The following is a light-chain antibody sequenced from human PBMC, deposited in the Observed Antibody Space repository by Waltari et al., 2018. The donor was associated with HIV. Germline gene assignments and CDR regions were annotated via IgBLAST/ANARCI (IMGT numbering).Light chain of an antibody. CDR2: LGS. CDR1: QILLHSNAYNY. Sequence: DIVMTQSPLSLPVPPGEPASISCTSCQILLHSNAYNYLDWYLQKPGQSPQLLISLGSNRASGVPDRFSGSGSGTDFTLKISRVEAEDVGIYYCMQALQTPRTFGQGTKVEI. J-gene: IGKJ1*01. V-gene: IGKV2-28*01. CDR3: MQALQTPRT.